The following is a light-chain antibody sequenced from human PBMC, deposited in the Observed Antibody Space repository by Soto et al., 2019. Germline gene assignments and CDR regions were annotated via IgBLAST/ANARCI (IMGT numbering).Light chain of an antibody. CDR3: SSYTTIYTYL. V-gene: IGLV2-14*03. Sequence: QSALTQPASVSGSPGQSITISCTGTSSDIGAYNSVSWYQQHPDKAPKLIIYEVSYRPSGVSDRFSGSKSDNTASLTISGLHTEDEADYYCSSYTTIYTYLFGTGTKLTVL. CDR1: SSDIGAYNS. CDR2: EVS. J-gene: IGLJ1*01.